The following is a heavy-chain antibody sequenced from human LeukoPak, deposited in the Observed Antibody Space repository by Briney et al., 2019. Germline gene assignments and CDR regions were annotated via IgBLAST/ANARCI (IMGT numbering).Heavy chain of an antibody. CDR2: ISSSSSYI. J-gene: IGHJ4*02. D-gene: IGHD3-3*01. CDR1: GFTFSSYA. CDR3: ASGDFWSGYYPPGY. V-gene: IGHV3-21*01. Sequence: GGSLRLSCAASGFTFSSYAMHWVRQAPGKGLEWVSSISSSSSYIYYADSVKGRFTISRDNAKNSLYLQMNSLRAEDTAVYYCASGDFWSGYYPPGYWGQGTLVTVSS.